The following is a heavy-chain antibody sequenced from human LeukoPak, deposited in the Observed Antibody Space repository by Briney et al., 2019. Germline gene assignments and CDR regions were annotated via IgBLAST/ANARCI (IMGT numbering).Heavy chain of an antibody. D-gene: IGHD3-3*01. CDR2: ISRDSDIR. J-gene: IGHJ3*02. CDR1: GFIFGRDS. Sequence: PGGSLTLSCAASGFIFGRDSMNWVRQAPGRGLEWISYISRDSDIRYYADSVKGRFTISRDNAKNSLYLQMNSLRAEDTALYHCATLNGIFGAFDIWGQGTMVTVSS. CDR3: ATLNGIFGAFDI. V-gene: IGHV3-48*04.